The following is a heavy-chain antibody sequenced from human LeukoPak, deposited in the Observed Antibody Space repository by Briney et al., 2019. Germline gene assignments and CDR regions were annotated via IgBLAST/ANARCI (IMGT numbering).Heavy chain of an antibody. D-gene: IGHD1-26*01. Sequence: AASVKVSCKASGYTFTGYYMHWVRQAPGKGLEWMGGFDPEDGETIYAQKFQGRVTMTEDTSTDTAYMELSSLRSEDTAVYYCATDLSWELLGYWGQGTLVTVSS. J-gene: IGHJ4*02. CDR3: ATDLSWELLGY. CDR1: GYTFTGYY. V-gene: IGHV1-24*01. CDR2: FDPEDGET.